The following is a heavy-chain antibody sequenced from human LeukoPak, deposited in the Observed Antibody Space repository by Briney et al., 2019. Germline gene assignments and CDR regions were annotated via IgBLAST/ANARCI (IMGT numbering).Heavy chain of an antibody. CDR1: EGTFSSYA. V-gene: IGHV1-69*06. D-gene: IGHD3-10*01. CDR2: IIPIFGTA. Sequence: SVKVSCKASEGTFSSYAISWVRQAPGPGLEWMGGIIPIFGTANYAQKFQGRVTITADKSTSTAYMELSSLRSEDTAVYYCARASRVRGVIHYYYGMDVWGKGTTVTVSS. CDR3: ARASRVRGVIHYYYGMDV. J-gene: IGHJ6*04.